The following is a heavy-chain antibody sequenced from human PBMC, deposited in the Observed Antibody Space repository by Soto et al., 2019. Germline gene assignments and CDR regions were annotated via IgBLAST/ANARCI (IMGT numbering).Heavy chain of an antibody. J-gene: IGHJ4*02. V-gene: IGHV3-7*01. CDR3: SASLDY. CDR1: GFTFSSYW. CDR2: INQDGSEK. Sequence: GSLRLSCAASGFTFSSYWMDWVRQAPGKGLEWVANINQDGSEKHYIDSVKGRFTISRDNAKNSLYLQMSSLTAEDSALYYCSASLDYWGQGTLVTVSS.